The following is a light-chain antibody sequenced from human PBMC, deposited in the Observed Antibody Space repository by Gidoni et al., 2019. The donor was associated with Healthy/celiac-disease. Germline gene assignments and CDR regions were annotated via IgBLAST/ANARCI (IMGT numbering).Light chain of an antibody. J-gene: IGLJ2*01. V-gene: IGLV1-51*01. CDR2: DNN. CDR1: SSNIGNNY. CDR3: GTWDSSLSAVV. Sequence: QSVLTQPPSVSAAPGHKVTISCSGSSSNIGNNYVSWYQQLPGTAPKLLIYDNNKRPSGIPDRFSGSKSGTSATLGITGLQTGDEADDYCGTWDSSLSAVVFGGGTKLTVL.